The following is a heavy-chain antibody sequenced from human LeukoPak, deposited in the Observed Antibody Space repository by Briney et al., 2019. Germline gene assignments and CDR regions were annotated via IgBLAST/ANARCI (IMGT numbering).Heavy chain of an antibody. J-gene: IGHJ4*02. CDR2: IKSKSDGGTI. CDR3: TTRRQDGW. Sequence: GGSLRLSCVGSGFTFSDAWMSWVRQAPGKGLEWVGRIKSKSDGGTIDYAAPVKGRFTISRDDSRNTLYLQKNSLKTEDTAVYYCTTRRQDGWWGQGTLVTVS. CDR1: GFTFSDAW. D-gene: IGHD2-15*01. V-gene: IGHV3-15*01.